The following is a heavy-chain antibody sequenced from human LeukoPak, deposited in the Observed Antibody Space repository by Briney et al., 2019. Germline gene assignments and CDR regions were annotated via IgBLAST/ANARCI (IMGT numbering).Heavy chain of an antibody. J-gene: IGHJ4*02. CDR1: GFTFSSYS. CDR3: AKRLSSGWYGVTFFDS. V-gene: IGHV3-23*01. CDR2: ISGSGGTT. Sequence: GGSLRLSCAASGFTFSSYSISWVRQTPGKGLECVSAISGSGGTTYYANSVEGRFTIPRDSSKNTVYLQMNSLRAEDTAVYYCAKRLSSGWYGVTFFDSWGQGTLVSVSS. D-gene: IGHD6-19*01.